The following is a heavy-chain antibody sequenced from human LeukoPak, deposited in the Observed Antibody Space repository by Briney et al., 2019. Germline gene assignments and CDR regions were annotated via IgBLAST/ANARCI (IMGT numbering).Heavy chain of an antibody. CDR1: GFTFSSYG. Sequence: PGGSLRLSCAASGFTFSSYGIHWVRQAPGKGLEYVSGINSNGGSTYYANSVKGRFTISRDNSKNTLYLQMNSLRAEDTAVYYCARGGIAARPLDYWGQGTLVTVSS. J-gene: IGHJ4*02. D-gene: IGHD6-6*01. V-gene: IGHV3-64*01. CDR2: INSNGGST. CDR3: ARGGIAARPLDY.